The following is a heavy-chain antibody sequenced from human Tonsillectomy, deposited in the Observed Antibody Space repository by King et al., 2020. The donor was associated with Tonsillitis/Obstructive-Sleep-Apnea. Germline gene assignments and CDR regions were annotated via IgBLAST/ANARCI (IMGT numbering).Heavy chain of an antibody. CDR3: ARALAVAGTGGLY. V-gene: IGHV3-74*01. CDR1: GFTFSSYW. Sequence: VQLVESGGGLVQPGGSLRLSCAASGFTFSSYWMHWVRQVPGKGLVWVSRINSDGSSTSYADSVKGRFTISRDNAKNTVYMQMNSLISEDTAVYYCARALAVAGTGGLYWGQGTLVSVSS. J-gene: IGHJ4*02. CDR2: INSDGSST. D-gene: IGHD6-19*01.